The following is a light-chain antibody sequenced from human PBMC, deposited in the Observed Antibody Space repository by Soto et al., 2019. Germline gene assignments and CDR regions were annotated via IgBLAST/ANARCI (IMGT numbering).Light chain of an antibody. J-gene: IGKJ1*01. V-gene: IGKV3-15*01. Sequence: EIVMTQSPATLSVSPGERATLSCRASQSVSSNLAWYQQKPGQAPRLLIYDASTRATGIPARFSGSGSGTEFTLTISSLQSEDFAIYYCQQYNNWWTFGQGTKWISN. CDR2: DAS. CDR1: QSVSSN. CDR3: QQYNNWWT.